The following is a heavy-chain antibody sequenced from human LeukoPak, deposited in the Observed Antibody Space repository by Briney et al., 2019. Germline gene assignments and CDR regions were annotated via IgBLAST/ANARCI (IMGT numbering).Heavy chain of an antibody. CDR3: AREWGMTTFDY. J-gene: IGHJ4*02. CDR1: GFTFSNYW. V-gene: IGHV3-21*01. CDR2: ISSSSSYI. Sequence: GGSLRLSCAASGFTFSNYWMSWVRQAPGKGLEWVSSISSSSSYIYYADSVKGRFTISRDNAKNSLYLQMNSLRAEDTAVYYCAREWGMTTFDYWGQGTLVTVSS. D-gene: IGHD3-16*01.